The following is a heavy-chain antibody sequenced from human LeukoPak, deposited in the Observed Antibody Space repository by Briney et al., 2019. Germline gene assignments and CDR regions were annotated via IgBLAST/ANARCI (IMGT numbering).Heavy chain of an antibody. V-gene: IGHV3-74*01. CDR3: AAPGNYGSGAFDF. J-gene: IGHJ4*02. CDR2: INSDGSST. Sequence: GGTLTLSCAASGCTFSRYWMNWVRQAPGKGLVRVSRINSDGSSTTYADSAQGHFTISRDNAKNTLYVQMKSLRAEDTAVYYCAAPGNYGSGAFDFWGQGILVTVSS. CDR1: GCTFSRYW. D-gene: IGHD3-10*01.